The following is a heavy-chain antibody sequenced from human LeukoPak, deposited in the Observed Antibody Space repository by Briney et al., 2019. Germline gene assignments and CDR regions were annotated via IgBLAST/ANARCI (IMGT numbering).Heavy chain of an antibody. CDR1: GGTFSSYA. CDR2: IIPIFGTA. CDR3: AREDYGDYGDY. Sequence: ASVKVSCKASGGTFSSYAISWVRQAPGQGLEWMGRIIPIFGTANYAQKFQGRVTITTHESTSTAYMELSSLRSEDTAVYYCAREDYGDYGDYWGQGTLVTVSS. V-gene: IGHV1-69*05. D-gene: IGHD4-17*01. J-gene: IGHJ4*02.